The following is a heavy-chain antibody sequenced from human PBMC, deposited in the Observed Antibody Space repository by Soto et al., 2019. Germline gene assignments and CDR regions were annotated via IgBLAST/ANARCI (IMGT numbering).Heavy chain of an antibody. CDR1: GFTVSSKY. J-gene: IGHJ4*02. Sequence: EVQLVESGGGMIQPGGSLRLSCAASGFTVSSKYMTWVRQAPGKGLEWVSVIYGGGTTYYADSVKGRFTISRDNSKNTLYLQMNSLRADDTAVYYCVQTTGWPGFDFWGQATLVTVSS. CDR3: VQTTGWPGFDF. D-gene: IGHD6-19*01. CDR2: IYGGGTT. V-gene: IGHV3-53*01.